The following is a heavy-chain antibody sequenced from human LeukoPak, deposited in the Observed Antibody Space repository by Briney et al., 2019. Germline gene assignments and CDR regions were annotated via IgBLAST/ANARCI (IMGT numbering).Heavy chain of an antibody. D-gene: IGHD3-22*01. V-gene: IGHV4-39*07. CDR3: ARGRSDSSGYYYHGWFDP. CDR1: AASITSSNHY. J-gene: IGHJ5*02. CDR2: IYYSGST. Sequence: SETLSLTCSVSAASITSSNHYWGWVRHPPEKGLEWIGSIYYSGSTYYNPSLKRRVTISLDSYKNQFSLKLSSVPAADTGVYYCARGRSDSSGYYYHGWFDPWGQGTLVTVSS.